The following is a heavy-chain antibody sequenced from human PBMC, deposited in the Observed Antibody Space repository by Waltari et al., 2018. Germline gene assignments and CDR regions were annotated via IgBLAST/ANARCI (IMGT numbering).Heavy chain of an antibody. D-gene: IGHD3-22*01. J-gene: IGHJ4*02. CDR2: LRNTGST. V-gene: IGHV4-59*08. CDR3: ARLPTKYYDSLGWGFFDQ. Sequence: HVQLQESGPGLWKPSETLSLTCTVSGDFPSDDHWTWIRQAPGKGLEWIAYLRNTGSTKRNPSLESRVTISADTSKKQFTLRLTSVTAADTAVYYCARLPTKYYDSLGWGFFDQWGQGILVTVSS. CDR1: GDFPSDDH.